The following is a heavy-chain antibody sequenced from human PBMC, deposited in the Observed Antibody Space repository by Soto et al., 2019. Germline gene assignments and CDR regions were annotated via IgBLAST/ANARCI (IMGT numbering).Heavy chain of an antibody. CDR2: ISYDGSNK. Sequence: QPGGSLRLSCAASGFTFSSYGMHWVRQAPGKGLEWVAVISYDGSNKYYADSVKGRFTISRDNSKNTLYLQMNSLRAEDTAVYYCAKAGRIAADYWGQGTLVTVSS. D-gene: IGHD6-13*01. V-gene: IGHV3-30*18. CDR3: AKAGRIAADY. J-gene: IGHJ4*02. CDR1: GFTFSSYG.